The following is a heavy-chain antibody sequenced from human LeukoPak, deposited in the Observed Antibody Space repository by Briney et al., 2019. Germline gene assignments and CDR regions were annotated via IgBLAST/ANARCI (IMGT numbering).Heavy chain of an antibody. CDR1: GYSFSTYG. J-gene: IGHJ4*02. Sequence: ASVKVSCKASGYSFSTYGITWVRQAPGQGLEWVGWISAYNGNTNYAQKLQGRVTMTTDTSTSTAYMELSSLRSEDTAVYYCALGLGYDFRSGLDYWGQGTLVTVSS. D-gene: IGHD3-3*01. CDR2: ISAYNGNT. CDR3: ALGLGYDFRSGLDY. V-gene: IGHV1-18*01.